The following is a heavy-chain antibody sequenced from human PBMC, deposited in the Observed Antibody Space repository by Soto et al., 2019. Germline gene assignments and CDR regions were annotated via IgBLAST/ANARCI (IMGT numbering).Heavy chain of an antibody. CDR2: ISAYNGNT. CDR3: ARPTVTTSGHYYYYGMDV. V-gene: IGHV1-18*01. CDR1: GYTFTSYG. D-gene: IGHD4-17*01. J-gene: IGHJ6*02. Sequence: ASVKVSCKASGYTFTSYGISWVRQAPGQGLEWMGWISAYNGNTNYAQKLQGRVTMTTDTSTSTAYMELRSLRSDDTAVYYCARPTVTTSGHYYYYGMDVWGQGTTVTVSS.